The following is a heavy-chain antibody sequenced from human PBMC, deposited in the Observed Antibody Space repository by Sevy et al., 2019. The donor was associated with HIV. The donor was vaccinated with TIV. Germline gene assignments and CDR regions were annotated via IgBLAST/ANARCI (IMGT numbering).Heavy chain of an antibody. CDR1: GFTFSSYE. V-gene: IGHV3-48*03. CDR3: AREDGSRQYFQY. D-gene: IGHD6-13*01. Sequence: GGSLRLSCVASGFTFSSYEMNWVRQAPGKGLEWVSYISNSGNIIYYEDSVKGRFTISRDNAKNSLYLQMNSLRAEDTAVYYCAREDGSRQYFQYWDQGTLVTVSS. J-gene: IGHJ1*01. CDR2: ISNSGNII.